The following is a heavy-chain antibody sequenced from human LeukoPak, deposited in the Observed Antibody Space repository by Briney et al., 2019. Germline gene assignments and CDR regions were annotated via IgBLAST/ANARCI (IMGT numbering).Heavy chain of an antibody. J-gene: IGHJ5*02. V-gene: IGHV1-18*01. D-gene: IGHD2-2*01. CDR1: GYTFTSYG. Sequence: ASVKVSCKASGYTFTSYGISWVRQAPGQGLEWMGWISAYNGKTIYAQKFQGRVTMTTNTSTSTAYMELRSLRSDDTAFYYCARAKVVLPGAEDWFDPWGQGTLVTVSS. CDR3: ARAKVVLPGAEDWFDP. CDR2: ISAYNGKT.